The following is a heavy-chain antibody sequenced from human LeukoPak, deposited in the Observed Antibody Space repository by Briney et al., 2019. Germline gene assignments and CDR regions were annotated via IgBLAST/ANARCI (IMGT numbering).Heavy chain of an antibody. J-gene: IGHJ4*02. Sequence: SETLSLTCTVSGDSINSLDLWSWVRQPPGKGLEWIGEMYLSGTTHSNPSVKSRVTISIDKSKNQFFLNLSSVTAADTAVYYCARAKTLIVLMVYAISDYFDYWGQGTLVTVSS. CDR3: ARAKTLIVLMVYAISDYFDY. CDR2: MYLSGTT. D-gene: IGHD2-8*01. V-gene: IGHV4-4*02. CDR1: GDSINSLDL.